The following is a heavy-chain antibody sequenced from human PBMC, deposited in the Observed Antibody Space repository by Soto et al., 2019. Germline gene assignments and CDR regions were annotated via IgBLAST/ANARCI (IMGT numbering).Heavy chain of an antibody. CDR2: IFYGGGTGVT. Sequence: QLHLQESGPGLVKPSETLSLTCTVSGDSFSTSNYYWGWIRQPPGKGLEWIGNIFYGGGTGVTYYNPSLKSRVIISVDTSKNQSSLKLRSITAADTAFYFCARRGGGDSLFDSWGQGKLVTVSS. J-gene: IGHJ4*02. V-gene: IGHV4-39*01. D-gene: IGHD4-17*01. CDR1: GDSFSTSNYY. CDR3: ARRGGGDSLFDS.